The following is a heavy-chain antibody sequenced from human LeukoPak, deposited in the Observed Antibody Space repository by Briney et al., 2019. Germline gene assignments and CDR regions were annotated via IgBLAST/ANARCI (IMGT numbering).Heavy chain of an antibody. CDR3: ATLTRLTGHHAFDI. CDR2: INPSGGYT. D-gene: IGHD1-1*01. CDR1: GYTFSSQY. J-gene: IGHJ3*02. Sequence: ASVKVSCKASGYTFSSQYMHWVRQAPGQGLEWMGVINPSGGYTTYAQKFQGRVTMTRATSTVYMELSSLRSEDTAVYYCATLTRLTGHHAFDIWGQGTMVTVSS. V-gene: IGHV1-46*01.